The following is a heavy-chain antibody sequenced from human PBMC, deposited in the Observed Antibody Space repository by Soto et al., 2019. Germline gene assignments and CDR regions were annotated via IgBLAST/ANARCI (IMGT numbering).Heavy chain of an antibody. CDR3: ARDNRYNWNDEGWFDP. D-gene: IGHD1-20*01. V-gene: IGHV1-8*01. Sequence: QVPLVQSGAEVKKPGSSVKVSCKASGYSFSDYDINWVRQATGQGPEWMGWMNPNSGNTGYAQKFQGRVTMTRNTSINTAYMELSSLGSEDTAVYYCARDNRYNWNDEGWFDPWGQGTLVTVSS. CDR2: MNPNSGNT. J-gene: IGHJ5*02. CDR1: GYSFSDYD.